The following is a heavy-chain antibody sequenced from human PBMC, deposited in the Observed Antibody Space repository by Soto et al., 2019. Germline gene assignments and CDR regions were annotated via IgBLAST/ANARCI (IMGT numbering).Heavy chain of an antibody. CDR3: ARSHYDFWSGYYGAFDI. J-gene: IGHJ3*02. CDR2: IYYSGST. CDR1: GGSISSYY. D-gene: IGHD3-3*01. V-gene: IGHV4-59*08. Sequence: SETLSLTCTVSGGSISSYYWSWIRQPPGKGLEWIGYIYYSGSTNYNPSLKSRVTISVDTSKNQFSLKLSSVTAADTAVYYCARSHYDFWSGYYGAFDIWGQGTMVTVSS.